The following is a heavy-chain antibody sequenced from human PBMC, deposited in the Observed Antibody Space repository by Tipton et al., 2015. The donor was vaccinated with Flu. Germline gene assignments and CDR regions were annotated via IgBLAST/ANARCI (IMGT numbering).Heavy chain of an antibody. CDR1: GGSISDITYY. V-gene: IGHV4-39*07. Sequence: GLVKPSETLSVTCTVSGGSISDITYYWGWIRQPPGKGLEWVGNIYYSGNTYYNPSLKSRATISVDTSKNQLSLKLNSVTAADTAVYYCASKFANWGVWEPLDYWGQGTLVTVSS. D-gene: IGHD7-27*01. CDR2: IYYSGNT. CDR3: ASKFANWGVWEPLDY. J-gene: IGHJ4*02.